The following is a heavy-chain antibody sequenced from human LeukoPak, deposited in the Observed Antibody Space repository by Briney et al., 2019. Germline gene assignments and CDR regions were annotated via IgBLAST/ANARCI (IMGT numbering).Heavy chain of an antibody. CDR2: ISGSGGSK. D-gene: IGHD3-10*01. J-gene: IGHJ6*02. V-gene: IGHV3-23*01. Sequence: PGGSLRLSCVASGFTFSSYAMNWVRQAPGKGLEWVSTISGSGGSKHYADSVEGRFTISRDNSKNTVYLQMNSLRAEDTAIYYCAKLTSASGGYGVDVWGQGTTVTVSS. CDR1: GFTFSSYA. CDR3: AKLTSASGGYGVDV.